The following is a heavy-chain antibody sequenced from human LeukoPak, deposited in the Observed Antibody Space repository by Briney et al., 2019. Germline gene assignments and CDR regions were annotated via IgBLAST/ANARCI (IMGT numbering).Heavy chain of an antibody. V-gene: IGHV4-39*02. Sequence: SETLSLTCTVSGGSISSSSYYWGWIRQPAGKGLEWIGSIYYSGSTYYNPSLKSRVTISVDTSKNQFSLKLSSVTAADTAVYYCARESYGSGSYWAYWGQGTLVTVSS. CDR2: IYYSGST. CDR1: GGSISSSSYY. J-gene: IGHJ4*02. CDR3: ARESYGSGSYWAY. D-gene: IGHD3-10*01.